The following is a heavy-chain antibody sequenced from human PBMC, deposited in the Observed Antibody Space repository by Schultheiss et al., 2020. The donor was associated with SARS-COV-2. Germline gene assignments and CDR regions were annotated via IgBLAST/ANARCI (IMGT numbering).Heavy chain of an antibody. V-gene: IGHV3-33*05. CDR3: AREEGRYCSSTSCYEGRDY. CDR1: GFTFSTYG. Sequence: GESLKISCEVSGFTFSTYGMHWVRQAPGKGLEWVAVISYDGSNKYYADSGKGRFTISRDNSKNTLYLQMNSLRAEDTAVYYCAREEGRYCSSTSCYEGRDYWGQGTLVTVSS. CDR2: ISYDGSNK. J-gene: IGHJ4*02. D-gene: IGHD2-2*01.